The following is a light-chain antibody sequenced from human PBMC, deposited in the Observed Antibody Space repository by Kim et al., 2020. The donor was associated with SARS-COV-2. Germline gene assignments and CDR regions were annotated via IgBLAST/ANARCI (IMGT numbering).Light chain of an antibody. CDR2: AAS. Sequence: DIQMTQSPSSLSASVVDRVTITCRASQSISNYLNWYQQKPGKAPKLLIYAASSLQSGAPSRFSGSGSATDFTLTISSLQPEDFATYYCQQSHTAPLLTFGGGTKVDIK. CDR3: QQSHTAPLLT. V-gene: IGKV1-39*01. J-gene: IGKJ4*01. CDR1: QSISNY.